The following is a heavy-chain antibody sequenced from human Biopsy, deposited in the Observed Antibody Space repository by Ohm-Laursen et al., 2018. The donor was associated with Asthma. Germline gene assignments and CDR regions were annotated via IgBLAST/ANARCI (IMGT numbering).Heavy chain of an antibody. CDR3: ARDKPSHIDYYYGMDV. CDR1: VFTFSRFG. V-gene: IGHV3-30*03. CDR2: ISYDGYNK. Sequence: SLRLSCAATVFTFSRFGMHWVRRAPGKGLEWVALISYDGYNKYYIDSVKGRFTISRDNSKNTLYLQMNSLRAEDTAVYYCARDKPSHIDYYYGMDVWGQGTTVTVSS. J-gene: IGHJ6*02.